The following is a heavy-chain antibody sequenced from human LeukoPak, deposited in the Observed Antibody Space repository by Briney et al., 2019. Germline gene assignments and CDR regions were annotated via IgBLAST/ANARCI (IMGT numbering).Heavy chain of an antibody. CDR3: ARAHYGSGSYNWFDP. V-gene: IGHV4-61*08. Sequence: SETLSLTCTVSGGSISSGGYYWSWIRQHPGKGLEWIGYIYYSGSTNYNPSLKSRVTISVDTSKNQFSLKLSSVTAADTAVYYCARAHYGSGSYNWFDPWGQGTLVTVSS. J-gene: IGHJ5*02. D-gene: IGHD3-10*01. CDR1: GGSISSGGYY. CDR2: IYYSGST.